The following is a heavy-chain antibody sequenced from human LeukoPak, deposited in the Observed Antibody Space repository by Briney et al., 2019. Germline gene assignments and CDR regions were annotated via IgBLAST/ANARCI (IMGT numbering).Heavy chain of an antibody. J-gene: IGHJ4*02. V-gene: IGHV3-11*04. Sequence: PGGSLRLSCAASGFTFSDYYMSWIRQAPGKGLEWVSYISSSSSTIYYADSVKGRFTISRDNAKNSLYLQMNSLRAEDTAVYYCARGGELRYFDWLPNPGTLDYWGQGTLVTVSS. CDR1: GFTFSDYY. CDR3: ARGGELRYFDWLPNPGTLDY. D-gene: IGHD3-9*01. CDR2: ISSSSSTI.